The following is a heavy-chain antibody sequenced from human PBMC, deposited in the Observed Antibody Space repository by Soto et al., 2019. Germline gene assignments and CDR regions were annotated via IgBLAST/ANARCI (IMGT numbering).Heavy chain of an antibody. J-gene: IGHJ3*02. D-gene: IGHD6-19*01. CDR3: ARQQWLVLNAFDI. CDR1: GGSISSYY. CDR2: IYYSGST. Sequence: SETLSLTCTVSGGSISSYYWSWIRQPPGKRLERIGYIYYSGSTNYNPSLKSRVTISVDTSKNQFSLKLSSVTAADTSVYYCARQQWLVLNAFDIWGQGTMVTVSS. V-gene: IGHV4-59*01.